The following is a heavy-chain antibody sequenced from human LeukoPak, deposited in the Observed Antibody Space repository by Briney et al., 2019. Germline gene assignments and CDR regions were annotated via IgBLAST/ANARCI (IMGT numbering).Heavy chain of an antibody. Sequence: PGGSLRLSCAASGFTFSSYGMHWGRQAPGKGLECGSVIWYDGSNKYYTESVRSRFTISEDNSKNTLYLQINSLRAEDTAVYYCAKDRETYYYDSSGLDYWGQGTLVTVSS. CDR3: AKDRETYYYDSSGLDY. CDR2: IWYDGSNK. V-gene: IGHV3-33*06. J-gene: IGHJ4*02. D-gene: IGHD3-22*01. CDR1: GFTFSSYG.